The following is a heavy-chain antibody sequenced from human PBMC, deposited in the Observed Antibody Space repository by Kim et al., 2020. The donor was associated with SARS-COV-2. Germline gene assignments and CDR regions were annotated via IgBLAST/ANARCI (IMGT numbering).Heavy chain of an antibody. CDR1: GFTFSSYW. CDR2: IKQDGSEK. Sequence: GGSLRLSCAASGFTFSSYWMSWVRQAPGKGLEWVANIKQDGSEKYYVDSVKGRFTISRDNAKNSLYLQMNSLRAEDTAVYYCAREIWFGELLPYFDYWGQGTLVTVSS. V-gene: IGHV3-7*01. J-gene: IGHJ4*02. D-gene: IGHD3-10*01. CDR3: AREIWFGELLPYFDY.